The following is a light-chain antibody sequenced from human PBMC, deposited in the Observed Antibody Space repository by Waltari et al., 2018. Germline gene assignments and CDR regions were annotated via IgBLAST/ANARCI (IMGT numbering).Light chain of an antibody. J-gene: IGKJ1*01. Sequence: DIVLTQSPDSLPVSLGERATTNCKSRQNILYNSNNKNYLAWYQQKPGQPPKLLIYWASTRESGVPDRFSGSGSGTDFTLTISSLQAEDVAVYYCQQYFGTPWTFGQGTKVEIK. CDR1: QNILYNSNNKNY. V-gene: IGKV4-1*01. CDR2: WAS. CDR3: QQYFGTPWT.